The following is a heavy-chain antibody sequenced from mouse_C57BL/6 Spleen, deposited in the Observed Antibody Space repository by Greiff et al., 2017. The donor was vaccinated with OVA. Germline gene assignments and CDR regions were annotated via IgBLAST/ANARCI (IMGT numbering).Heavy chain of an antibody. V-gene: IGHV1-80*01. D-gene: IGHD2-4*01. CDR1: GYAFSSYW. CDR3: ARSAYDYDVDY. Sequence: QVQLQQSGAELVKPGASVKISCKASGYAFSSYWMNWVKQRPGKGLEWIGQIYPGDGDTNYNGKFKGKATLTADNSSSTAYMQLSSLTSEDSADYFCARSAYDYDVDYWGQGTTLTVSS. CDR2: IYPGDGDT. J-gene: IGHJ2*01.